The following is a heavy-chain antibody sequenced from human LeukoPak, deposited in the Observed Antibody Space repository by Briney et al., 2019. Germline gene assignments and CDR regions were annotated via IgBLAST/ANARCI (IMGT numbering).Heavy chain of an antibody. Sequence: ASVKVSCKSSGYTFTNYDINWVRQATGQGLEWMGWMNPNSGNTGFARKFQGRVTITRNTSINTAYMELSSLRSEDTAVYYCASVRLGATYFDYWGQGTLVTVSS. CDR2: MNPNSGNT. J-gene: IGHJ4*02. CDR1: GYTFTNYD. V-gene: IGHV1-8*03. CDR3: ASVRLGATYFDY. D-gene: IGHD1-26*01.